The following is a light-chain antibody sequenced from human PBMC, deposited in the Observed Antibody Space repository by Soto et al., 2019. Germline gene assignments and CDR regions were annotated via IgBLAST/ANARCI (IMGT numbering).Light chain of an antibody. CDR1: SSDVGAYNY. V-gene: IGLV2-14*01. CDR2: DVS. CDR3: YSYTSSSTYV. Sequence: QSVLTQPASVSGFPGQSITISCTGTSSDVGAYNYVSWYRQHPAKVPKLMIYDVSNRPSGVSDRFSGSKSGNTASLTISGLQAEDEADYYCYSYTSSSTYVFGTGTKVTVL. J-gene: IGLJ1*01.